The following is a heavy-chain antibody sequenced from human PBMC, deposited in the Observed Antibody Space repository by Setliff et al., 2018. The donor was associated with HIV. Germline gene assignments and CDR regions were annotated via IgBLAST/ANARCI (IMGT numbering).Heavy chain of an antibody. CDR1: GGSFGDQF. Sequence: PSETLSLTCAVYGGSFGDQFWNWIRQPPGKGLEWIGEIHHGGGTKYNPSPKSRVTVSLDMSKNQFSLKLNSLTAADTGVYYCATFFVSTATTQDYWGQGTLVTVSS. V-gene: IGHV4-34*01. D-gene: IGHD4-17*01. J-gene: IGHJ4*02. CDR3: ATFFVSTATTQDY. CDR2: IHHGGGT.